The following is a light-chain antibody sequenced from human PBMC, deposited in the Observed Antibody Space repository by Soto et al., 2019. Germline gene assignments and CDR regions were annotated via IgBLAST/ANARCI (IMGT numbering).Light chain of an antibody. CDR1: QSISSW. Sequence: DIQMTQSPSTLSASVGDRVTITCRASQSISSWLAWYQQKPGKAPKLLLYKASSLESGVPSRFSGSGSGTEFTLTISSLQPDDFATYYCQQSFTFGPGTKVDIK. V-gene: IGKV1-5*03. CDR2: KAS. CDR3: QQSFT. J-gene: IGKJ3*01.